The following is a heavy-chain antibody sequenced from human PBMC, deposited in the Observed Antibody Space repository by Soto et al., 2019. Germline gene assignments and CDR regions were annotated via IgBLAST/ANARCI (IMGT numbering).Heavy chain of an antibody. V-gene: IGHV3-23*01. CDR1: GFTFSSYA. CDR2: ISGSGGST. Sequence: EEQLLESGGALVQPGGSLRLSCAASGFTFSSYAMSWVRQAPGKGLEWVSAISGSGGSTFYADSVKGRFTISRDNSNNTVDLQMSSLRAADTAVYYCAKDPSWGWGRPNDYRGHGTLVTVSS. J-gene: IGHJ4*01. CDR3: AKDPSWGWGRPNDY. D-gene: IGHD3-16*01.